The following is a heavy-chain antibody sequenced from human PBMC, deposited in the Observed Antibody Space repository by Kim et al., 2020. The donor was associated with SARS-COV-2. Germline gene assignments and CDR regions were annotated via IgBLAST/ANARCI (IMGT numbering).Heavy chain of an antibody. CDR2: IYYSGTT. CDR1: GGSISSYY. D-gene: IGHD4-4*01. Sequence: SETLSLTCTVSGGSISSYYWSWIRQPPGKGLEWVAHIYYSGTTNYNPSLKSRATISLDTSKNQFSLNLTSVTAADTAVYYCARDYGNYNWYIDLWGRGTLVTVSS. J-gene: IGHJ2*01. V-gene: IGHV4-59*01. CDR3: ARDYGNYNWYIDL.